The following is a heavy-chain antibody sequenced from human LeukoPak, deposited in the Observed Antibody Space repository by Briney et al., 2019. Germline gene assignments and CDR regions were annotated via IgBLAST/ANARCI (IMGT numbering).Heavy chain of an antibody. Sequence: SVKVSCKASGGTFSSYAISWVRQAPGQGLEWMGGIIPIFGTANYAQKFQGRVTITTDESTSTAYMELSSLRSEDTAVYYCARRAGGKTAYFDYWGQGTLVTVSS. CDR2: IIPIFGTA. V-gene: IGHV1-69*05. D-gene: IGHD2-21*02. CDR3: ARRAGGKTAYFDY. CDR1: GGTFSSYA. J-gene: IGHJ4*02.